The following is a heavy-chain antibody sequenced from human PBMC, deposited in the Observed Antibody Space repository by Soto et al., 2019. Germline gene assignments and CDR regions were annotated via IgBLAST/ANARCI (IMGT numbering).Heavy chain of an antibody. CDR2: IIPIFGKA. V-gene: IGHV1-69*05. D-gene: IGHD3-3*01. CDR3: ARGATAYYDFWANPRGDWLDL. Sequence: SVNVSCKASGGTFSSYAISWVRQAPGQGLEWMGGIIPIFGKANYAQNFQGRVVMTRDTFLGTAYLELSGLRSDDTAVYYCARGATAYYDFWANPRGDWLDLWGQGTLVTVSS. J-gene: IGHJ5*02. CDR1: GGTFSSYA.